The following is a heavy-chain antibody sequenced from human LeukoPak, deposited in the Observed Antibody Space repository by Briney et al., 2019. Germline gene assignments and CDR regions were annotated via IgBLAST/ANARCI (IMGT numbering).Heavy chain of an antibody. CDR3: VRDGCTDWYVP. CDR2: IKQDGSEK. CDR1: GFSLRDYW. V-gene: IGHV3-7*01. Sequence: GGSLRPSCAASGFSLRDYWMTCVRQAPGKGLEWVANIKQDGSEKTYVDSVKGRFTISRDNAKNSLYLQMNSLRVEDTAMYYCVRDGCTDWYVPWGQGTLVTVFS. D-gene: IGHD2-8*01. J-gene: IGHJ5*02.